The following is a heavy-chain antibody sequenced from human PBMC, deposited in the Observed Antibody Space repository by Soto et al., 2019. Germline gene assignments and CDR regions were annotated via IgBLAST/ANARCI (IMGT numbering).Heavy chain of an antibody. CDR2: SSAYNVNT. V-gene: IGHV1-18*01. Sequence: QVPLVQSGAEVKKPGASVKVACKASGYTFPSYGIIWVRQAPGQGLEWMGWSSAYNVNTNYAQKLQGRATMTTDTSTSTAYMELRSLRSDDTAVYYGARDDYGDPWYYLDYGGQGAMDTVSS. J-gene: IGHJ4*02. D-gene: IGHD4-17*01. CDR1: GYTFPSYG. CDR3: ARDDYGDPWYYLDY.